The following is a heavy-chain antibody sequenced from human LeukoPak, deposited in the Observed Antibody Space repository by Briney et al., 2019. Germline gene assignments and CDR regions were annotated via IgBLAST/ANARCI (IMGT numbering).Heavy chain of an antibody. J-gene: IGHJ5*02. CDR2: IYYSGST. CDR1: GGSISSYY. Sequence: SETLSLTCTVSGGSISSYYWSWIRQPPGKGLEWIGYIYYSGSTNHNPSLKSRVTLSVDTSKNQFSLKLSSVTAADTAVYYCARVLRCSSTSCRGSSFDPWGQGTLVTVSS. D-gene: IGHD2-2*01. CDR3: ARVLRCSSTSCRGSSFDP. V-gene: IGHV4-59*01.